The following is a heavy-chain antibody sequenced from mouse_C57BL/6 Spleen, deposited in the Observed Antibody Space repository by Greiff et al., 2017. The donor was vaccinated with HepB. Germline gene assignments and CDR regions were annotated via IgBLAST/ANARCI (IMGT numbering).Heavy chain of an antibody. CDR3: ARMSGSRGGYFDV. J-gene: IGHJ1*03. CDR1: GYTFTDYN. CDR2: INPNNGGT. Sequence: EVQLQQSGPELVKPGASVKIPCKASGYTFTDYNMDWVKQSHGKSLEWIGDINPNNGGTIYNQKFKGKATLTVDKSSSTAYMELRSLTSEDTAVYYCARMSGSRGGYFDVWGTGTTVTVSS. D-gene: IGHD1-1*01. V-gene: IGHV1-18*01.